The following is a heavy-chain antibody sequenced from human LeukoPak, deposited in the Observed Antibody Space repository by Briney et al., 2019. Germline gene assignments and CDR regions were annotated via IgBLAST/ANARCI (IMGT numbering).Heavy chain of an antibody. CDR1: GFTFSSYV. CDR2: ISSSGGNT. D-gene: IGHD2-2*01. Sequence: GGSLRLSCAASGFTFSSYVMSWVRQAPGKGLEWVSTISSSGGNTYYADSVKGRFTISRDNSKNTLYLQMNSVRAEDTAVYYCAKDVQYCSSTSCPSSFFDYWGQGTLVTVSS. CDR3: AKDVQYCSSTSCPSSFFDY. J-gene: IGHJ4*02. V-gene: IGHV3-23*01.